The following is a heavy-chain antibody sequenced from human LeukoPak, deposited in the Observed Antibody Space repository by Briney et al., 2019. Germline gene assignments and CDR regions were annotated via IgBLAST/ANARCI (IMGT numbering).Heavy chain of an antibody. V-gene: IGHV4-31*03. CDR1: GGSISSGGYY. D-gene: IGHD4-17*01. J-gene: IGHJ6*02. Sequence: SETLSLTCTVSGGSISSGGYYWSWIRQHPGKGLEWIGYIYYSGSTYYNPPLKSRVTISVDTSKNQFSLKLSSVTAADTAVYYCARVAALRGYYYGMDVWGQGTTVTVSS. CDR2: IYYSGST. CDR3: ARVAALRGYYYGMDV.